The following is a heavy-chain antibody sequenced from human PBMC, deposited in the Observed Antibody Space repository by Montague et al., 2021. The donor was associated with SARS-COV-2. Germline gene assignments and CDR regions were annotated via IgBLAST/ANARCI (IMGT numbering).Heavy chain of an antibody. CDR2: IHYSEAT. CDR1: GDSITSSRYY. CDR3: ARPIHDNSPDRAFDV. J-gene: IGHJ3*01. V-gene: IGHV4-39*02. Sequence: SETLSLTCTVPGDSITSSRYYWGWIRQPPGKGLEWIGSIHYSEATYYNLSLKSRLTISVDTSKNHFSLKLTSVTASDSAVYYCARPIHDNSPDRAFDVWGQGTMVTVSS. D-gene: IGHD3-22*01.